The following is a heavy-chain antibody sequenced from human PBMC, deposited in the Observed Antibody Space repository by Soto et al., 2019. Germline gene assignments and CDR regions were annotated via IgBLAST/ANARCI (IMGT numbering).Heavy chain of an antibody. CDR2: VYYTGAT. CDR1: GYSISSSNW. J-gene: IGHJ4*02. Sequence: SETLSLTCAVSGYSISSSNWWGWIRQPPGKGLEWIGFVYYTGATYYSPSLKSRVTISLDTPKNQFSLNLNSVTAADTAVYYCARAGNSYDTGYQFDYWGQGMLVTVSS. CDR3: ARAGNSYDTGYQFDY. V-gene: IGHV4-28*03. D-gene: IGHD5-18*01.